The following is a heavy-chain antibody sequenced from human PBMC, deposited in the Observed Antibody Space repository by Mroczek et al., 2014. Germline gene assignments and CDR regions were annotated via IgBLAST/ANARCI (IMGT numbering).Heavy chain of an antibody. Sequence: QVQLVQSGGGVVQPGRSLRLSCAASGFTFSSYGMHWVRQAPGKGLEWVAVIWYDGSNKYYADSVKGRFTISRDNSKNTLYLQMNSLRAEDTAVYYCARDGWGCSSTSCYNDYYYYMDVWAKGPRSTRLL. D-gene: IGHD2-2*02. V-gene: IGHV3-33*01. J-gene: IGHJ6*03. CDR2: IWYDGSNK. CDR3: ARDGWGCSSTSCYNDYYYYMDV. CDR1: GFTFSSYG.